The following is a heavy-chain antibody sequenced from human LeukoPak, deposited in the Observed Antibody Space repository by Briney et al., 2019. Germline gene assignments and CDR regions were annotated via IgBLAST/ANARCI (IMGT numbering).Heavy chain of an antibody. CDR1: GFSLSTSGVG. Sequence: SGPTLVKPTQTLTLTCTFSGFSLSTSGVGVGWIRQPPGKALEWLALIYWDDDKRYSPSLKSRLTITKDTSKNQVVLTMTSMDPVDTATYYCAHGGSNFNPWSPNTWGQGTLVTVSS. CDR2: IYWDDDK. CDR3: AHGGSNFNPWSPNT. D-gene: IGHD1-26*01. V-gene: IGHV2-5*02. J-gene: IGHJ5*02.